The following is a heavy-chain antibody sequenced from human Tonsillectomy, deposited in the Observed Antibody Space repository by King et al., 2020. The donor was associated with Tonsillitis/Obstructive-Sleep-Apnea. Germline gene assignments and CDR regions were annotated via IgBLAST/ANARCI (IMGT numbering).Heavy chain of an antibody. CDR1: GFSLSTSGVG. CDR2: IYWDDDK. Sequence: ITLPESGPTLVKPTPTLTLTCTFSGFSLSTSGVGVGWIRQPPGKALEWLALIYWDDDKRYSTSLKSRLTITKDTSKKQVVLTMTNMDPGDTATYYCAHMRAYYGFGSAQDAFDIWGQGTMVTVSS. CDR3: AHMRAYYGFGSAQDAFDI. D-gene: IGHD3-3*01. V-gene: IGHV2-5*02. J-gene: IGHJ3*02.